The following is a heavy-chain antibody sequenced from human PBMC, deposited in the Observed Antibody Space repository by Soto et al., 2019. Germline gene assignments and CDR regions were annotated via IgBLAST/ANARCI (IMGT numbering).Heavy chain of an antibody. D-gene: IGHD4-17*01. V-gene: IGHV4-59*08. CDR3: VSQRTTVPTQAYFDY. CDR1: GGSISSYY. J-gene: IGHJ4*02. CDR2: IYYSGST. Sequence: SETLSLTCTVSGGSISSYYWSWIRQPPGKGLEWIGYIYYSGSTNYNPSLKSRVTISVDTSKNQFSLRLNSVTASETAVYLCVSQRTTVPTQAYFDYWGPGALVTVSS.